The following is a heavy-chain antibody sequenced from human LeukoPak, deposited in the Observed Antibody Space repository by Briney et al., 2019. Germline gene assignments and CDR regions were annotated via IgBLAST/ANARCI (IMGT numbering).Heavy chain of an antibody. V-gene: IGHV3-7*01. CDR2: IKQDGSEK. CDR3: VRALGSSSADF. J-gene: IGHJ4*02. Sequence: GGSLRLSCAASGFTFTNYWMSWVRQAPGKGLEWVANIKQDGSEKYYVDSVEGRFTISRDNAKNSLSLQMNSLSGEDTAVYYCVRALGSSSADFWGQGTLVTVS. CDR1: GFTFTNYW. D-gene: IGHD6-6*01.